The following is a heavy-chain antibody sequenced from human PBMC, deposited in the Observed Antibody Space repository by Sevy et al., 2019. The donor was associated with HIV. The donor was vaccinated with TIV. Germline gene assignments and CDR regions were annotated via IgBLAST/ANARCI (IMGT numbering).Heavy chain of an antibody. CDR1: GGTFSSYA. V-gene: IGHV1-69*13. CDR3: ARDRYPTYYYDSSGSPSFDY. D-gene: IGHD3-22*01. J-gene: IGHJ4*02. Sequence: SVKISCKASGGTFSSYAISWVRQAPGQGLEWMGGIIPIFGTANYAQKFQGRVTITADESMSTAYMELSSLRSEDTAVYYCARDRYPTYYYDSSGSPSFDYWGQGTLVTVSS. CDR2: IIPIFGTA.